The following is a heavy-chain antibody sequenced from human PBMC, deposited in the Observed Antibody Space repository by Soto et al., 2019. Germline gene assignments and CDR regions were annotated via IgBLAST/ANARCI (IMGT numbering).Heavy chain of an antibody. D-gene: IGHD3-16*02. Sequence: GGSLRLSCAASGFTFSSYAMSWVRQAPGKGLEWVSAISGSGGSTYYADSVKGRFTISRDNSKNTLYLQMNSLRAEDTAVYYCAKAAGNYDYIWGSYRPTNFDYWGQGTLVTVSS. J-gene: IGHJ4*02. V-gene: IGHV3-23*01. CDR3: AKAAGNYDYIWGSYRPTNFDY. CDR2: ISGSGGST. CDR1: GFTFSSYA.